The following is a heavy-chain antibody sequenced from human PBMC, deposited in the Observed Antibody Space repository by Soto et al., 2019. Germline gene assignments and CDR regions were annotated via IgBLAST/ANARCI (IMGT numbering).Heavy chain of an antibody. J-gene: IGHJ6*02. CDR1: GFTFGDYA. V-gene: IGHV3-49*03. CDR2: IRSKAYGGTT. D-gene: IGHD3-9*01. Sequence: QPGGSLRLSCTASGFTFGDYAMSWFRQAPGKGLEWVGFIRSKAYGGTTEYAASVKGRFTISRDDSKSIAYLQMNSLKTEDTAVYYCTRDRYDILTGPYYYGMDVWGQGTTVTVSS. CDR3: TRDRYDILTGPYYYGMDV.